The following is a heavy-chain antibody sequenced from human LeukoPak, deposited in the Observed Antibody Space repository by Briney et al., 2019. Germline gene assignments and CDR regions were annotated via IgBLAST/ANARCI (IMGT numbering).Heavy chain of an antibody. V-gene: IGHV1-18*01. CDR1: GYTFTSYG. CDR3: ARDRPFDY. CDR2: ISTYNGNT. J-gene: IGHJ4*02. Sequence: ASVKVSCKASGYTFTSYGISWVRQAPGQGLEWMGWISTYNGNTKYAQNLQDRVTMTTDTSTSTAYMELRSLRSDDTAVYYCARDRPFDYWGQGTLVTVSS.